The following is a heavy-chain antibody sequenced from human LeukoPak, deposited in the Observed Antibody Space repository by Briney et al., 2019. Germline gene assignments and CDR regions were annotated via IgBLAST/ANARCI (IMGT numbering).Heavy chain of an antibody. V-gene: IGHV3-48*04. D-gene: IGHD6-13*01. J-gene: IGHJ4*02. CDR3: ARDLTRTGDSSSCYGPYFGY. Sequence: GGSLRLSCAASGFSLSSYGMNWVRQAPGKGLEWVSYFSSSTTIIYYADSVKGRFTISRDNAKNSLYLQMNSLRAEDTAVYYCARDLTRTGDSSSCYGPYFGYGGQGTLVTVSS. CDR2: FSSSTTII. CDR1: GFSLSSYG.